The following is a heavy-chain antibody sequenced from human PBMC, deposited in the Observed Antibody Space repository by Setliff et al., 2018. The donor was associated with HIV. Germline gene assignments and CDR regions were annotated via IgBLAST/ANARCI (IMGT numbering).Heavy chain of an antibody. V-gene: IGHV3-53*01. CDR3: TKGHYTTLG. CDR2: IYSDGRT. Sequence: GGSLRLSCAASGFTVSDTHMTWVRQAPGKGLEWVSFIYSDGRTYYGESVKGRFTISKDNARNSLYLQMDSLRVEDTAVYYCTKGHYTTLGWGQGTLVTVSS. J-gene: IGHJ4*02. D-gene: IGHD2-2*02. CDR1: GFTVSDTH.